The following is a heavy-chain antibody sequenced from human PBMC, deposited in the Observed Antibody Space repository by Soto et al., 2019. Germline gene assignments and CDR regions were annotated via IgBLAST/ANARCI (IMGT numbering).Heavy chain of an antibody. Sequence: PGGSLRLSCAASGFTFSSYSMNWVRQAPGKGLEWVSSISSSSSYIYYADSVKGRFTISRDNAKNSLYLQMNSLRAEDTAVYYWARDNWGSGSYYNSGEYYYGMDVWGQGTTVTVSS. V-gene: IGHV3-21*01. CDR1: GFTFSSYS. CDR3: ARDNWGSGSYYNSGEYYYGMDV. D-gene: IGHD3-10*01. CDR2: ISSSSSYI. J-gene: IGHJ6*02.